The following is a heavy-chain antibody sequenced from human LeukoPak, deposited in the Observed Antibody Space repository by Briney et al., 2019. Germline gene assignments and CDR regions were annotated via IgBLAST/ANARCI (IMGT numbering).Heavy chain of an antibody. CDR3: ARDKSGFDY. D-gene: IGHD3-3*01. J-gene: IGHJ4*02. V-gene: IGHV3-7*01. CDR2: INHDGSEK. CDR1: GFIFSDTY. Sequence: GGSLRLSCAASGFIFSDTYMSWVRQAPGKGLGRVANINHDGSEKYYVDAVEGRFIISRDNAKNTLYLQMNSLRAEDTAVYYCARDKSGFDYWGQGTQVTVSS.